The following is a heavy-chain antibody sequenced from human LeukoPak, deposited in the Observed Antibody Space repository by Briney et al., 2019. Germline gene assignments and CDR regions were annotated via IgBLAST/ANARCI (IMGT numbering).Heavy chain of an antibody. D-gene: IGHD6-13*01. J-gene: IGHJ4*02. CDR1: GGSFSGYY. V-gene: IGHV4-34*01. CDR2: INHSGST. Sequence: SETLSLTCAVYGGSFSGYYWSWIRQPPGKGLEWIGEINHSGSTNYNPSLKSLVTISVDTSKNQFSLKLSSVTAADTAVYYCARVFALLIGYSSSWPAFDYWGQGTLVTVSS. CDR3: ARVFALLIGYSSSWPAFDY.